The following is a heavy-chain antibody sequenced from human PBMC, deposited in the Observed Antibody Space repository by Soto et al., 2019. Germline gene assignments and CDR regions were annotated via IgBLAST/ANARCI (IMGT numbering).Heavy chain of an antibody. CDR3: ARGDWYSSGWYYFDY. V-gene: IGHV2-70*11. J-gene: IGHJ4*02. Sequence: ESGPTLVNPTQTLTLTCTFSGFSLSTSGMCVSWIRQPPGKALEWLARIDWDDDKYYSTSLKTRLTISKDTSKNQVVLTMTNMDPVDTATYYCARGDWYSSGWYYFDYWGQGTLVTVSS. CDR2: IDWDDDK. CDR1: GFSLSTSGMC. D-gene: IGHD6-19*01.